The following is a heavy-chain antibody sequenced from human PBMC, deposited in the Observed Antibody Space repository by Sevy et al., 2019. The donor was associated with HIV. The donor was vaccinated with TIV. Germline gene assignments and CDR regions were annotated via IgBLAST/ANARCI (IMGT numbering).Heavy chain of an antibody. Sequence: SETLSLTCTVSGGSINSGDYYWSWIRQHPEKSLEWIGYIFHTGSTYYNRSFKSRATISVDTSKNQFSLKLSLMTAADTAVYYCAREGTKGVWFDPWGQGTLVTVSS. J-gene: IGHJ5*02. CDR1: GGSINSGDYY. D-gene: IGHD3-16*01. CDR2: IFHTGST. V-gene: IGHV4-31*03. CDR3: AREGTKGVWFDP.